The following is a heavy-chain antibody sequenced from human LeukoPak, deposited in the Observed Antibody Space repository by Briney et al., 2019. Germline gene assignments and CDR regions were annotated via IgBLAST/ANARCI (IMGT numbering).Heavy chain of an antibody. Sequence: TSETLSLTCAVSGYSISSNNWWGWIRQPPGEGLEWIGYIYYSGTTYYNPSLKSRVTMSIDTSKNQFSLKLSSVAAADTAVYYCAGQSSSWYGLWGQGTLVTVSS. V-gene: IGHV4-28*01. CDR3: AGQSSSWYGL. CDR2: IYYSGTT. CDR1: GYSISSNNW. J-gene: IGHJ4*02. D-gene: IGHD6-13*01.